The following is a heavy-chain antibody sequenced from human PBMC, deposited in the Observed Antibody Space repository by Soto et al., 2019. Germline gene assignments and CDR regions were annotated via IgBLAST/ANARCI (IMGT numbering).Heavy chain of an antibody. Sequence: PGGCVRLCCVGGGFIVSGCVRTWVRKAPGKGLEWLSVMSGDGRTRYALSVTGRFTISRDNSKNTLYLQMRSLRAEDAAAYYCVKWHTSNFDSLPFTGFDFWGQGTQVTVSS. J-gene: IGHJ4*02. CDR3: VKWHTSNFDSLPFTGFDF. V-gene: IGHV3-23*01. D-gene: IGHD3-22*01. CDR1: GFIVSGCV. CDR2: MSGDGRT.